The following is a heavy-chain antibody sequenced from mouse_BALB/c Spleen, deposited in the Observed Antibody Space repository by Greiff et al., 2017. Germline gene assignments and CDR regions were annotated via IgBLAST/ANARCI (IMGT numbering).Heavy chain of an antibody. J-gene: IGHJ3*01. CDR3: ARGGLYYGSSPAWFAY. V-gene: IGHV1-54*01. Sequence: QVHVKQSGAELVRPGTSVKVSCKASGYAFTNYLIEWVKQRPGQGLEWIGVINPGSGGTNYNEKFKGKATLTADKSSSTAYMQLSSLTSDDSAVYFCARGGLYYGSSPAWFAYWGQGTLVTVSA. D-gene: IGHD1-1*01. CDR1: GYAFTNYL. CDR2: INPGSGGT.